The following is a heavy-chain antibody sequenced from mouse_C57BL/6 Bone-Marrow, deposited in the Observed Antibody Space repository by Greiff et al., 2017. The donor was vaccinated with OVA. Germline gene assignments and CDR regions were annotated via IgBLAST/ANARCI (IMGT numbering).Heavy chain of an antibody. CDR2: ISSGSSNI. D-gene: IGHD1-1*01. V-gene: IGHV5-17*01. CDR3: ANYYGSSHWYFDV. J-gene: IGHJ1*03. Sequence: EVKLMESGGGLVKPGGSLKLSCAASGFTFSDYGMHWVRQAPEKGLEWVAYISSGSSNIYYADTVKGRFTISRDNAKNTLFLQMTSLRSEDTAMYYCANYYGSSHWYFDVWGTGTTVTVSS. CDR1: GFTFSDYG.